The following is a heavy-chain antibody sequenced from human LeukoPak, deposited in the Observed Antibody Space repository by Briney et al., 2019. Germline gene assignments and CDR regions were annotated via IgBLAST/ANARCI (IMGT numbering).Heavy chain of an antibody. D-gene: IGHD3-22*01. CDR1: GGSISSGGSY. CDR3: ARIYYDSSGYYGALFDY. J-gene: IGHJ4*02. V-gene: IGHV4-31*03. Sequence: PSQTLSLTCTVSGGSISSGGSYWSWIRQHPGKGLEWIGYIYYRGSTYYNPSLKSRVTISVDTSKNQFSLKLSSVTAADTAVYYCARIYYDSSGYYGALFDYWGQGTLVTVSS. CDR2: IYYRGST.